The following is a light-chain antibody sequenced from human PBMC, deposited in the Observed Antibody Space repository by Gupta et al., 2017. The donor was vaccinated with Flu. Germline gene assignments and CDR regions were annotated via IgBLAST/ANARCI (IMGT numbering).Light chain of an antibody. CDR2: GNF. Sequence: QSVLTQPPSVSGAPGQRVTISCTGTTSNIGANYDVQWYQHLPETAPKLLIYGNFDRPSGVPDRLSGSKSGISASLDITGLQADDEADYYCQSFDSGLNADVFGTGTKVTVL. CDR1: TSNIGANYD. J-gene: IGLJ1*01. CDR3: QSFDSGLNADV. V-gene: IGLV1-40*01.